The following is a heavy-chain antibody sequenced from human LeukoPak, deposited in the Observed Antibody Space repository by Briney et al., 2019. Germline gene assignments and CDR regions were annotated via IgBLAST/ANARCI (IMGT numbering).Heavy chain of an antibody. CDR3: ARGRRIAAAGPDAFDI. D-gene: IGHD6-13*01. Sequence: PGGSLRLSCAASGFTFSSYSMNWVRQAPGKGLEWVSSISSSSSYIYYADSVKGRFTISRDNAKNSLYLQMNSLRAEDTAVYYCARGRRIAAAGPDAFDIWGQGTMVTVSS. J-gene: IGHJ3*02. V-gene: IGHV3-21*01. CDR1: GFTFSSYS. CDR2: ISSSSSYI.